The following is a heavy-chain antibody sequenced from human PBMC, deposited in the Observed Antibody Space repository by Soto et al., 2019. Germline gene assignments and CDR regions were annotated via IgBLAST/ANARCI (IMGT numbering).Heavy chain of an antibody. CDR1: GGTFSTYS. Sequence: QVQLVQSGAEVKKPGSSVKVSCKTSGGTFSTYSIVWVRQAPGEGLEWMGGIIPIFGTANYAQKFQDRVTSTADKSTNTVFMELSSLKSEDTAMYYCASSSGNNYGVGTNYYFDYWGQGTLVTVSS. V-gene: IGHV1-69*06. CDR3: ASSSGNNYGVGTNYYFDY. D-gene: IGHD1-26*01. J-gene: IGHJ4*02. CDR2: IIPIFGTA.